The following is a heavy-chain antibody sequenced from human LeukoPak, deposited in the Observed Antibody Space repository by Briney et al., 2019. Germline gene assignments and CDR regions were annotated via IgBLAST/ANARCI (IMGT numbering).Heavy chain of an antibody. CDR2: IIPILGIA. J-gene: IGHJ4*02. CDR3: ARDRRSVAGTKQVRDDY. CDR1: GGTFSSYA. D-gene: IGHD6-19*01. V-gene: IGHV1-69*04. Sequence: SVKVSCKASGGTFSSYAISWVRQAPGQGLEWMGRIIPILGIANYAQKFQGRVTITADKSTSTAYMELSSLRSEDTAVYYCARDRRSVAGTKQVRDDYWGQGTLVTVSS.